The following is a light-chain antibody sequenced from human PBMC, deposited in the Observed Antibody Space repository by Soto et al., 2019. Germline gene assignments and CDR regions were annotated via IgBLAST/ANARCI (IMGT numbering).Light chain of an antibody. V-gene: IGLV1-51*01. CDR1: SSNIGNNL. Sequence: QSVLTQPPSVSAAPGQKVTISCSGSSSNIGNNLVSWYQHLPLTAPKLLIYDNNKRPAGIPDRFSGSKSGTSATLGITGLQTGDEADYYCLAWDGGLSAVVFGGGTKLTVL. CDR3: LAWDGGLSAVV. J-gene: IGLJ2*01. CDR2: DNN.